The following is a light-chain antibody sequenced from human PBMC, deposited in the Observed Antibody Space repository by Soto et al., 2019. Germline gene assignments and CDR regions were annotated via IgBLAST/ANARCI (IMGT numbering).Light chain of an antibody. CDR3: QQRSKWRT. Sequence: ELVMTQSPATLSVSPGERATLSCRASQSVITNLAWYQQKSGQAPRLLIYAASTRATDIPARFSGSGSGTESTLTIRNLKSEDFAVDYCQQRSKWRTVGQVTQVDIK. V-gene: IGKV3-15*01. J-gene: IGKJ1*01. CDR2: AAS. CDR1: QSVITN.